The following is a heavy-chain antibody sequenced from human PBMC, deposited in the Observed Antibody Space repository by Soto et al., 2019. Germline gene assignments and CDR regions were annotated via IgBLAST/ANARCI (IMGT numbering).Heavy chain of an antibody. CDR3: ARAKAPLYSSSWYWFDP. V-gene: IGHV4-59*08. CDR2: IYYSGST. CDR1: GGSISSYY. J-gene: IGHJ5*02. Sequence: SETLSLTCTVSGGSISSYYWSWIRQPPGKGLEWIGYIYYSGSTNYNPSLKSRVTISVDTSKNQFSLKLSSVTAADTAVYYCARAKAPLYSSSWYWFDPWGREPWSPSPQ. D-gene: IGHD6-13*01.